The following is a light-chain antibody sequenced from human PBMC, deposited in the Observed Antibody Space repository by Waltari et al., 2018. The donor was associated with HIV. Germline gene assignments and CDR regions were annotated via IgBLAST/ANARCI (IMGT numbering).Light chain of an antibody. CDR1: QSVSSS. CDR3: QQRYKWPRT. CDR2: DAS. Sequence: EIVLTQSPATLSLSPGDRATLSCRASQSVSSSLAWYQQKPGQAPRLLIYDASNRATVIPARFSGSGSGTDFTLTINSLEPEDFAVYYCQQRYKWPRTFGQGTKLEIK. V-gene: IGKV3-11*01. J-gene: IGKJ2*01.